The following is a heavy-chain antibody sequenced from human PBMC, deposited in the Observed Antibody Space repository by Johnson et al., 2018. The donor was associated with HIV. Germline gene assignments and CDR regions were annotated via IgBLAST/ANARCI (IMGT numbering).Heavy chain of an antibody. CDR1: GFTFDDYA. D-gene: IGHD6-13*01. Sequence: VQLVESGGGVVQPGRSLRLSCAASGFTFDDYAMHWVRQAPGKGLEWVSGISWNSGSIGYADSVKGRFPIPRANAKHSLYLQMTSLRAEDTAVYYCAKGHCIAAAGVGAACHAFDIWGQGTMVTVSS. V-gene: IGHV3-9*01. J-gene: IGHJ3*02. CDR3: AKGHCIAAAGVGAACHAFDI. CDR2: ISWNSGSI.